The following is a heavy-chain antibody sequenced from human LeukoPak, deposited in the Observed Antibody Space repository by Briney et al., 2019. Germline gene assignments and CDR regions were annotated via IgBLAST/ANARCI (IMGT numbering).Heavy chain of an antibody. CDR1: GGTFSSYA. Sequence: SVKVSCKASGGTFSSYAISWVRQAPGQGLEWMGRIIPILGIANYAQKFQGRVTITADKSTSTAYMELSSLRSEDTAVYYCARNLAAAGTRNWFDPWGQGTLVTVSS. CDR3: ARNLAAAGTRNWFDP. V-gene: IGHV1-69*04. J-gene: IGHJ5*02. CDR2: IIPILGIA. D-gene: IGHD6-13*01.